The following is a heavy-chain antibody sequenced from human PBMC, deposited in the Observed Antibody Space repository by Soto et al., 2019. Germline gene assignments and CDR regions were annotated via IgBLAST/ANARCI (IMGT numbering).Heavy chain of an antibody. D-gene: IGHD3-22*01. CDR3: ARDLDSSGYDYYYYGMDV. J-gene: IGHJ6*02. CDR2: TYYRSKWYN. V-gene: IGHV6-1*01. CDR1: GDSVSSNSAA. Sequence: HSQTLSLTCAISGDSVSSNSAAWNWIRQSPSRGLEWLGRTYYRSKWYNDYAVSVKSRITINPDTSKNQFSLQLNSVTPEDTAVYYCARDLDSSGYDYYYYGMDVWGQGTTVTVSS.